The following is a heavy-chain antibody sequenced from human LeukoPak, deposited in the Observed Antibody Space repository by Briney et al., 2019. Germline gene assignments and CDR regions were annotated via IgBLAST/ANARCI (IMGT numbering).Heavy chain of an antibody. D-gene: IGHD5-12*01. CDR2: IYYSGNA. J-gene: IGHJ4*02. CDR1: GGSISSGDYY. CDR3: ARGLSGHDYDDY. V-gene: IGHV4-30-4*01. Sequence: SETLSLTCTISGGSISSGDYYWSWIRQPPGKGLEWIGYIYYSGNAYYNPSLKSRVTISVDMSKNQISLKLSSVTAADTAVYYCARGLSGHDYDDYWGQGTLVTVSS.